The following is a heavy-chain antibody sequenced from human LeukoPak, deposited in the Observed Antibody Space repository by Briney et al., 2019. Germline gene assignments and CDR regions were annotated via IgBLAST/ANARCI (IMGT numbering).Heavy chain of an antibody. CDR2: IYSDGSST. Sequence: GGPLRLSRAPSGFTFSRYWMHWPRHAPGKALVWVSRIYSDGSSTSYAASAKGRFTISRDNAKNTEYLQMNSLRAEDTSVYFCARVRSSGWSYFDYWGQGTLVTVSS. CDR1: GFTFSRYW. CDR3: ARVRSSGWSYFDY. V-gene: IGHV3-74*01. J-gene: IGHJ4*02. D-gene: IGHD6-19*01.